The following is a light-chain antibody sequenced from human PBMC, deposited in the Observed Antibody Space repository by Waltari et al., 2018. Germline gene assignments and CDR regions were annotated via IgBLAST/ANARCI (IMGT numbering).Light chain of an antibody. CDR3: QQRSNWPT. J-gene: IGKJ4*01. V-gene: IGKV3-11*01. CDR1: QSVSSY. CDR2: DAS. Sequence: EIVLTQSPATLSLSPVERATLSCRASQSVSSYLAWYQQKPGQAPRLLIYDASNRATGIPARFSGSGSVTDFTLTISSLEPEDFAVYYCQQRSNWPTFGGGTKVEIK.